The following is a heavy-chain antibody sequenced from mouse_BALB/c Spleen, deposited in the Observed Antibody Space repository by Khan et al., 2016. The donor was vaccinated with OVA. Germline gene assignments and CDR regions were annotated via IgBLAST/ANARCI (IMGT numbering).Heavy chain of an antibody. CDR3: ARRGLRWDFDY. J-gene: IGHJ2*01. D-gene: IGHD1-1*01. CDR1: GYTFITYW. V-gene: IGHV1-7*01. CDR2: INPSTGYT. Sequence: QVQLKQSGAELAKPGASVKMSCKASGYTFITYWILWVKQSPGQGLEWIGYINPSTGYTEYNQNFKDKATLTADKSSRTAYMQLSSLTSEDSAVFYCARRGLRWDFDYWGQGTTLTVSS.